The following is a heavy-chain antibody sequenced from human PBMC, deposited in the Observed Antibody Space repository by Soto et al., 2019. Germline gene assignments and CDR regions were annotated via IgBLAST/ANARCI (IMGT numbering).Heavy chain of an antibody. Sequence: QVQLVQPGAEVKKPGASVKVSCKASGYTFTSYYMHWVRQAPGQGLEWMGIINPSGGSTSYAQKFQGRVTMTRDTSTSTVYMELSSLRSEDTAVYYCARERAYYDFWSGNLDYWGQGTLVTVSS. CDR3: ARERAYYDFWSGNLDY. D-gene: IGHD3-3*01. CDR1: GYTFTSYY. CDR2: INPSGGST. V-gene: IGHV1-46*03. J-gene: IGHJ4*02.